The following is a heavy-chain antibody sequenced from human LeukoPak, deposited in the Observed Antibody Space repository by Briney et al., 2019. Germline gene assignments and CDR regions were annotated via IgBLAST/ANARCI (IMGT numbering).Heavy chain of an antibody. CDR1: GFTFSNYG. CDR2: IRHDGSNK. V-gene: IGHV3-30*02. J-gene: IGHJ3*02. D-gene: IGHD3-16*01. CDR3: AKDPAARPLRLITDDAFDI. Sequence: PGGSLRLSCAASGFTFSNYGIRWVRQAPGKGLEWVAFIRHDGSNKYDADSVKGRFTISRDNSKNTLYLQMNSLRPEDTAVYYCAKDPAARPLRLITDDAFDIWGQGTMVTVSS.